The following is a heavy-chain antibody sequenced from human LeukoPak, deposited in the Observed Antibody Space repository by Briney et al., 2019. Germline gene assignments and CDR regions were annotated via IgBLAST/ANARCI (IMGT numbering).Heavy chain of an antibody. J-gene: IGHJ3*02. CDR3: ARDYVVVVVTEAFDI. D-gene: IGHD2-15*01. CDR1: GFTFSNYA. V-gene: IGHV3-23*01. CDR2: ISGTGGST. Sequence: GGSLRLSCAASGFTFSNYAMNWVRQAPGKGLEWVSLISGTGGSTYYADSVKGRFTISRDNSKNTLYVQMNNLRAEDTAVYYCARDYVVVVVTEAFDIWGQGTMVTVSS.